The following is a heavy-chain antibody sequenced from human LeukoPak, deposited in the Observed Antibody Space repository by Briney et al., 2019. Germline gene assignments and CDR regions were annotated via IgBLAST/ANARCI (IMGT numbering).Heavy chain of an antibody. CDR1: GFTFSSYG. J-gene: IGHJ4*02. Sequence: GGSLRLSCAASGFTFSSYGMHWVRQAPGKGLEWVAVISYDGSNKYYADSVRGRFTISRDNSKNTLYLQMNSLRAEDTAVYYCTRDSSGYDYWGQGTLVTVSS. CDR2: ISYDGSNK. CDR3: TRDSSGYDY. D-gene: IGHD3-22*01. V-gene: IGHV3-30*03.